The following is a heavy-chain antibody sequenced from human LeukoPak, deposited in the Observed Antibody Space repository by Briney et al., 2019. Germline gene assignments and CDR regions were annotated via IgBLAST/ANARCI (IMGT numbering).Heavy chain of an antibody. Sequence: GESLKISCKGSGYSFTTYWIGWVRQPPGKGLEWMGIIYPGDSDTRYSPSFQGQVTISADKSISTAYLQWSNLKASDTAIYYCARHSYYGTGSYFEFWGQGILVTGSS. J-gene: IGHJ4*02. D-gene: IGHD3-10*01. CDR3: ARHSYYGTGSYFEF. CDR1: GYSFTTYW. V-gene: IGHV5-51*01. CDR2: IYPGDSDT.